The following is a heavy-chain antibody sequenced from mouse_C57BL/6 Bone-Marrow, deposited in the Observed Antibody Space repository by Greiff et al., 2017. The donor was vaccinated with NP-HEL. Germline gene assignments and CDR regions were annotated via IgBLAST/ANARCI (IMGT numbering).Heavy chain of an antibody. V-gene: IGHV3-1*01. D-gene: IGHD2-3*01. CDR1: GYSITSGYD. Sequence: EVQLQQSGPGMVKPSQSLSLTCTVTGYSITSGYDWHWIRHFPGNKLEWMGYISYSGSTNYNPSLKSRISITHDTSKNHFFLKLNSVTTEDTATYYCARFDGYYGYYAMDYWGQGTSVTVSS. J-gene: IGHJ4*01. CDR3: ARFDGYYGYYAMDY. CDR2: ISYSGST.